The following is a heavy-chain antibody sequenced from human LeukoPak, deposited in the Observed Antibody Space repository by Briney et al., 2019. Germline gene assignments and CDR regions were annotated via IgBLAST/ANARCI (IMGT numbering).Heavy chain of an antibody. D-gene: IGHD2-21*01. Sequence: PGGSLRLSCAASGFTFSSYEMNWVRQAPGKGLEWVSYISSSGSTIYYADSVKGRFTISRDNAKNSLYLQMNSLRAEDTAVYYCARDWRSADSGYYSYYFDYWGQGTLVTVSS. V-gene: IGHV3-48*03. CDR3: ARDWRSADSGYYSYYFDY. J-gene: IGHJ4*02. CDR2: ISSSGSTI. CDR1: GFTFSSYE.